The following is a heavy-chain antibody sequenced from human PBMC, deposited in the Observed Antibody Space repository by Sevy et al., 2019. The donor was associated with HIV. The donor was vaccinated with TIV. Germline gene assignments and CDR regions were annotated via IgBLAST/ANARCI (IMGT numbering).Heavy chain of an antibody. J-gene: IGHJ6*02. Sequence: GGSLRLSCAASGFTFSSYAMHWVRQAPGKGLEWVAVISYDGSNKYYADSVKGRVTISRDNSKNTLFLQMNSLRDEDTAVYYCARGLAALPGYYYGMDVWGQGTTVTVSS. CDR3: ARGLAALPGYYYGMDV. V-gene: IGHV3-30*04. CDR1: GFTFSSYA. CDR2: ISYDGSNK. D-gene: IGHD6-6*01.